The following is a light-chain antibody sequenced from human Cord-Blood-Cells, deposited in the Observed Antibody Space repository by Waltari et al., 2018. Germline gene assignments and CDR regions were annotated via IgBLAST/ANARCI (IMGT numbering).Light chain of an antibody. J-gene: IGKJ3*01. Sequence: DIVMTQSPDSLAVSLVERATINCKSSQSVLYSSNNKNYLAWYQQQPGQPPKLLIYWASTRESVVPDRCSGSGSGTDFTLTISSMQAEDVAVYYCQEYYSTPLTCGPGTKVDIK. V-gene: IGKV4-1*01. CDR1: QSVLYSSNNKNY. CDR2: WAS. CDR3: QEYYSTPLT.